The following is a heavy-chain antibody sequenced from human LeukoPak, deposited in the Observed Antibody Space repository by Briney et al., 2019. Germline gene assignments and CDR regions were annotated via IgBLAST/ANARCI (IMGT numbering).Heavy chain of an antibody. V-gene: IGHV3-23*01. J-gene: IGHJ4*02. CDR1: GFTFSSYA. D-gene: IGHD2-15*01. Sequence: GGSLRLSCAASGFTFSSYAMSWVRQAPGKGLEWVSAISGSGGSTYYADSVKGRFTISRDNAKNSLYLQMNTLRVVDTAMYYCVRGGSGGNGWGQGTLVTVSS. CDR2: ISGSGGST. CDR3: VRGGSGGNG.